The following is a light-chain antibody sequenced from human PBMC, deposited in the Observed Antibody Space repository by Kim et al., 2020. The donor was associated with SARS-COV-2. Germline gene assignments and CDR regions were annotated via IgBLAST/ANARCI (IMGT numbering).Light chain of an antibody. J-gene: IGKJ2*01. CDR1: QRISSY. CDR3: QQSYNTPYT. V-gene: IGKV1-39*01. CDR2: AAS. Sequence: ASVGDRVTITCRASQRISSYLNWYQQKPGKAPNLLIYAASSLQSGVPSRFSGSGSGTDFTLTISSLQPEDFATYYCQQSYNTPYTFGQGTKLEI.